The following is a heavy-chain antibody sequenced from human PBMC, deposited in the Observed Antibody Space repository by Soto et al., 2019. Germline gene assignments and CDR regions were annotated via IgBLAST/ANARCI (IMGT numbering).Heavy chain of an antibody. Sequence: PGRLLRLPCAASGFTFSSYAMSWVRQAQGKGLEWVSAISGSGGSTYYADSVKGRFTISRDNSKNTLYLQMNSLRAEDTAVYYCAKENGYSSSWFEFDYWGQGTLVTVSS. CDR1: GFTFSSYA. D-gene: IGHD6-13*01. J-gene: IGHJ4*02. CDR2: ISGSGGST. V-gene: IGHV3-23*01. CDR3: AKENGYSSSWFEFDY.